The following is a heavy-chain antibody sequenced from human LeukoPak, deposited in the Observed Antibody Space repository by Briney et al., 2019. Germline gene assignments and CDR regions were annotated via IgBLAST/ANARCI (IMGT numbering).Heavy chain of an antibody. J-gene: IGHJ4*02. V-gene: IGHV1-2*02. CDR2: INPSSGGT. CDR1: GYTFTGYY. Sequence: ASVKVSCKASGYTFTGYYMHWVRQAPGQGLEWMGWINPSSGGTNYAQKFQGRVTMTRDTSISTAYMELSRLRSDDTAAYYCARESGNSIDYWGQGTLVTVSS. D-gene: IGHD2-21*02. CDR3: ARESGNSIDY.